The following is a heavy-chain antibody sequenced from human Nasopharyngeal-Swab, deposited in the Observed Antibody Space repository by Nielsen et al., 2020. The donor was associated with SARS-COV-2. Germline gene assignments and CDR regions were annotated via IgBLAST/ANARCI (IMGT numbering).Heavy chain of an antibody. CDR1: GYSFTTSW. Sequence: GESLKISCKGSGYSFTTSWIGWVRQMPGTGLEWMGLIEPTDSDTRYRPSFQGQVTISADKSINTAYLQWSSLKASDTAMYYCARGADGYSSYFDYWGQGTLVTVSS. CDR2: IEPTDSDT. J-gene: IGHJ4*02. CDR3: ARGADGYSSYFDY. V-gene: IGHV5-51*01. D-gene: IGHD5-24*01.